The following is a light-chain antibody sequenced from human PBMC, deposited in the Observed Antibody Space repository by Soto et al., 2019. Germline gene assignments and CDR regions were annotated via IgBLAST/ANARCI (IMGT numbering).Light chain of an antibody. CDR1: QSVSSN. J-gene: IGKJ3*01. V-gene: IGKV3-15*01. CDR2: GAS. Sequence: EIVMTQSPATLSVSPGERPTLSCRASQSVSSNLVWYQQKPGQAPRLLIYGASTRATGIPARFSGSGSGTEFTLTISSLQPEDFAVSYCQHYYNWPFTPGPGTKVDIK. CDR3: QHYYNWPFT.